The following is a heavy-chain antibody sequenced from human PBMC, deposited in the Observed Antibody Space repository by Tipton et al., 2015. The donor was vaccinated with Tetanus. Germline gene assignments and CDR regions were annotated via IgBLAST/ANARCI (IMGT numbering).Heavy chain of an antibody. CDR3: ARGGSYSYGPRGFDL. Sequence: TLSLTCAVSGDSISSAGYSWSWIRQPPGKGLEWIGFIYYSGSTNYNPSLKSRVTISVDTSKNQFSLKLSSVTAADTAVYYCARGGSYSYGPRGFDLWGRGTLVTVSS. D-gene: IGHD5-18*01. V-gene: IGHV4-61*08. CDR1: GDSISSAGYS. J-gene: IGHJ2*01. CDR2: IYYSGST.